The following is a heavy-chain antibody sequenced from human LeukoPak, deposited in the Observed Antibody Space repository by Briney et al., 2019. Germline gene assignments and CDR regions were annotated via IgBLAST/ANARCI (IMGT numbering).Heavy chain of an antibody. J-gene: IGHJ5*02. CDR3: VRDLGPGDS. CDR1: GFRFSSRW. CDR2: INDDGRTT. Sequence: GGSLRLSCVPSGFRFSSRWMHWVRQAPGKGLVWVSRINDDGRTTTYADSVKGRFTISRDNAKNTLYLQMNSLRAEDTAVYYCVRDLGPGDSWGQGTLVTVSS. D-gene: IGHD7-27*01. V-gene: IGHV3-74*01.